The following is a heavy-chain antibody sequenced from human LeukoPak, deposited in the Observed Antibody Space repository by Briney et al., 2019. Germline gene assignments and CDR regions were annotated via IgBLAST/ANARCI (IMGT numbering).Heavy chain of an antibody. CDR1: GGSISSGGYY. Sequence: SQTLSLTCTVSGGSISSGGYYWSWIRQPPGKGLEWIGYIYHSGSTYYNPSLKSRVTISVDTSKNQFSLKLSSVTAADTAVYYCARVLGEWELPYYFDYWGQGTLVTVSS. V-gene: IGHV4-30-2*01. D-gene: IGHD1-26*01. CDR3: ARVLGEWELPYYFDY. J-gene: IGHJ4*02. CDR2: IYHSGST.